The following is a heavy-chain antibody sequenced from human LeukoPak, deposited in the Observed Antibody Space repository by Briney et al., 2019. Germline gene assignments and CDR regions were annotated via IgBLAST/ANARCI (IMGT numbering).Heavy chain of an antibody. D-gene: IGHD3-10*01. J-gene: IGHJ3*02. V-gene: IGHV4-59*08. CDR2: VYYSGST. CDR1: GGSISSYY. Sequence: SETLSLTCTVSGGSISSYYWSWIRQPPGKGLEWIGYVYYSGSTNYNPSLQSRVTISVDTSKNQFSLKLSSVTAADTAVYYCARHKNFYGSGTYSDAFDIWGQGTMVTVSS. CDR3: ARHKNFYGSGTYSDAFDI.